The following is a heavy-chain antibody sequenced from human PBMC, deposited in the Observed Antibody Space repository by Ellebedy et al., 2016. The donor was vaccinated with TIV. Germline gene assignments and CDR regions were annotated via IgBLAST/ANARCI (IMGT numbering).Heavy chain of an antibody. J-gene: IGHJ3*02. CDR2: ISGSGGST. CDR3: AKSRGSSSWYRSWAFDI. CDR1: GFTFSSYA. V-gene: IGHV3-23*01. D-gene: IGHD6-13*01. Sequence: GESLKISXAASGFTFSSYAMSWVRQAPGKGLEWVSAISGSGGSTYYADSVKGRFTISRDNSKNTLYLQMNSLRAEDTAVYYCAKSRGSSSWYRSWAFDIWGQGTMVTVSS.